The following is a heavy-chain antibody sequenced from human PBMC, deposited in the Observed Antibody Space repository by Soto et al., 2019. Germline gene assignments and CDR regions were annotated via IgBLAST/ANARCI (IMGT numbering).Heavy chain of an antibody. V-gene: IGHV1-24*01. CDR2: FDPEDGET. J-gene: IGHJ4*02. CDR1: GYTLTELS. Sequence: ASVKVSCKVSGYTLTELSMHWVRQAPGKGLEWMGGFDPEDGETIYAQKFQGRVTMTEDTSTDTAYMELSSLRSEDTAVYYWATAAYSSGWILDYWGQGTLVTVSS. D-gene: IGHD6-19*01. CDR3: ATAAYSSGWILDY.